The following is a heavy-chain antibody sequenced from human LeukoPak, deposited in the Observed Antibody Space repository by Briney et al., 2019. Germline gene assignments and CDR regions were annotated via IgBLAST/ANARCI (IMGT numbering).Heavy chain of an antibody. V-gene: IGHV3-23*01. CDR2: ISGSGGST. Sequence: GGSLRLSCAASGFTFSSYAMSWVRQAPGKGLEWVSAISGSGGSTYFADSVKGRFTISRDTSKNTLYLQMNSLRAEGTAVYYCAKDRGASCYNIFDYWGQGILVTVSS. CDR3: AKDRGASCYNIFDY. D-gene: IGHD2-2*02. J-gene: IGHJ4*02. CDR1: GFTFSSYA.